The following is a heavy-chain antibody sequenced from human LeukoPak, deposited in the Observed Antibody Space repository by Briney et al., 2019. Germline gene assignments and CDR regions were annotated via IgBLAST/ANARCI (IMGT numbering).Heavy chain of an antibody. V-gene: IGHV3-74*01. Sequence: GGSLRLSCAASGFTFSRYWLHWVRQAPGKGLVWVSRINSDGSSTSYADSVKGRFTISRDNSQNTLYLQMNSLRAEDTAVYYCAKFLPSAHDYGMDVWGQGTTVTVSS. J-gene: IGHJ6*02. CDR1: GFTFSRYW. D-gene: IGHD2/OR15-2a*01. CDR2: INSDGSST. CDR3: AKFLPSAHDYGMDV.